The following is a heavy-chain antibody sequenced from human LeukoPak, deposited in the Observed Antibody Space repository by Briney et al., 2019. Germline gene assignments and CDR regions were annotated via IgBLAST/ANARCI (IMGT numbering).Heavy chain of an antibody. J-gene: IGHJ4*02. V-gene: IGHV3-23*01. CDR3: AKDRHIVGATSLDY. Sequence: PGGSLRLSCAASGFTFSSYAMSWVRQAPGKGLEWVSAISGSGGSTYYADSVKGRFTNSRDNSKNTLYLQMNSLRAEDTAVYYCAKDRHIVGATSLDYWGQGTLVTVSS. CDR1: GFTFSSYA. CDR2: ISGSGGST. D-gene: IGHD1-26*01.